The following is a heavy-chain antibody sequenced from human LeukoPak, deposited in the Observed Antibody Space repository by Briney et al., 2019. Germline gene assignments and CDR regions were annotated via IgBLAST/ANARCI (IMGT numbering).Heavy chain of an antibody. CDR1: GFTFSSYS. V-gene: IGHV3-48*01. D-gene: IGHD2-21*02. Sequence: GGSLRLSCAASGFTFSSYSMNWVRQAPGKGLEWISYISSSSGSKYYADSVKGRFTISRDNAKNSLDLQMNSLRAGDTAVYYCARGLSPSGGDWLPRVYYYGMDVWGQGTTVTVSS. CDR3: ARGLSPSGGDWLPRVYYYGMDV. CDR2: ISSSSGSK. J-gene: IGHJ6*02.